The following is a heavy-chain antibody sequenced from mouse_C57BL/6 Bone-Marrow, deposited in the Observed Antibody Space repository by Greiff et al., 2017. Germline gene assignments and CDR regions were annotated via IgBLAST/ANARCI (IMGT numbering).Heavy chain of an antibody. J-gene: IGHJ4*01. CDR2: LRNQANGYTT. CDR3: GSYPDYYCSSHVSYYAMDY. CDR1: RFTCTDYY. Sequence: DVKLLESGGGLVQSGGSLSLPCAAPRFTCTDYYMSWVRQPPRKALEWLGFLRNQANGYTTEYSASVKGRFTISRDTSQSILYLQKNALRAEDSATYDCGSYPDYYCSSHVSYYAMDYWGRGASVLVSS. D-gene: IGHD1-1*01. V-gene: IGHV7-3*01.